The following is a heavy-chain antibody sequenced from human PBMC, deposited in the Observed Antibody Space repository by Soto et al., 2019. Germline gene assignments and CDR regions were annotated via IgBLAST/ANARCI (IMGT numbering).Heavy chain of an antibody. D-gene: IGHD4-4*01. CDR2: IYWDDDK. V-gene: IGHV2-5*02. CDR1: GFSLTTDGAG. J-gene: IGHJ4*02. CDR3: AHRPLDYNSYAPYFDY. Sequence: ITLRETGPTLVNPTQTLTLTYTLSGFSLTTDGAGVGWIRQPPGKALEWLALIYWDDDKRYSPSLRSRLTITKDTSKNQVVLTMTNVDPVDTATYYCAHRPLDYNSYAPYFDYWGQGTLVTVSS.